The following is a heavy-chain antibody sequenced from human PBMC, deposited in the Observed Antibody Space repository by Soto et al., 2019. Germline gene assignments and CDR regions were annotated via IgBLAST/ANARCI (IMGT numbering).Heavy chain of an antibody. CDR3: ARGLDRGDGYNYFDY. V-gene: IGHV1-69*13. CDR1: GGTFSSYA. Sequence: SVEVSCKASGGTFSSYAISWVRQAPGQGLEWMGGIIPIFGTANYAQKFQGRVTITADESTSTAYMELSSLRSEDTAVYYCARGLDRGDGYNYFDYWGQGTLVTVSS. J-gene: IGHJ4*02. CDR2: IIPIFGTA. D-gene: IGHD3-10*01.